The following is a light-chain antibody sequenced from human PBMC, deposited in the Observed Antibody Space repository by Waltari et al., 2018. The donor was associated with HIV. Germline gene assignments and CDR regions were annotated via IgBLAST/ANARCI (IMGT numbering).Light chain of an antibody. Sequence: QSALTQPPSASGSPGQSFTLSCTGTSSDVGGYNYVSWHQQHPGKAPKLMIYDVIKRPSGVPDRFSGSKSGNTASLTVSGLQPEDEADYYCSSHAGSKVVFGGGTRLTVL. CDR1: SSDVGGYNY. CDR3: SSHAGSKVV. V-gene: IGLV2-8*01. J-gene: IGLJ2*01. CDR2: DVI.